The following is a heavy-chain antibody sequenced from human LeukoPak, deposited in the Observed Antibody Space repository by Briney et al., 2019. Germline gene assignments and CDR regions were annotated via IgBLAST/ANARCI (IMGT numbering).Heavy chain of an antibody. D-gene: IGHD4-17*01. CDR1: GFTFISRW. J-gene: IGHJ4*02. V-gene: IGHV3-7*03. Sequence: PGGSLRLSCVASGFTFISRWMGWVRQAPGKGLEWVANINEDGSDKYHVDSVRGRFTISRDNAKDSVFLQMNNLRVEDTAIYYRARHGQSCFDYWGQGIMVTVSS. CDR3: ARHGQSCFDY. CDR2: INEDGSDK.